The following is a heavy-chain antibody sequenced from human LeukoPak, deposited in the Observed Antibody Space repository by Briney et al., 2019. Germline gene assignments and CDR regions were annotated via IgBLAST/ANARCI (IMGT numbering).Heavy chain of an antibody. V-gene: IGHV3-23*01. CDR1: GFSFSSYA. CDR3: ASFGISWRSSY. CDR2: ISAGGRT. Sequence: TGGSLRLSCVVSGFSFSSYAMAWVRQASGKGLEWVSSISAGGRTYYADSGKGRFTISRDNSKETVFLQMNSLRAEDTAVYYCASFGISWRSSYWGQGTLVTVSS. J-gene: IGHJ4*02. D-gene: IGHD2-21*01.